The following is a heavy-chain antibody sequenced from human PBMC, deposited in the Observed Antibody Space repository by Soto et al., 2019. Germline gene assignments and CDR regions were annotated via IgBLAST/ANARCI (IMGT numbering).Heavy chain of an antibody. Sequence: GGSLRLSCTASGFTFGDYAMSWVRQAPGKGLEWVGSIRSKAYGGTTEYAASVKGRFTISRDDSKSIAYLQMNSLKTEDTAVYYCTRAEGYCSSTSCYTSDYWGQGTLVTVSS. CDR3: TRAEGYCSSTSCYTSDY. D-gene: IGHD2-2*02. CDR1: GFTFGDYA. J-gene: IGHJ4*02. V-gene: IGHV3-49*04. CDR2: IRSKAYGGTT.